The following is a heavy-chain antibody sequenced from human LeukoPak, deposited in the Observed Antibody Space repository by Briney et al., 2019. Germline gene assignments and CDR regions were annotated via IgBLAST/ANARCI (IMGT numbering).Heavy chain of an antibody. D-gene: IGHD1-26*01. CDR2: IYYSGST. V-gene: IGHV4-59*08. J-gene: IGHJ4*02. CDR3: ARHEGSIYFDY. CDR1: GGSISSYY. Sequence: SETLSLTCTVSGGSISSYYWSWIRQPPGKGLEWIGYIYYSGSTNYNPSLKSRVTISVDTSKNQFSLKLSSVTAADTAVYYCARHEGSIYFDYWGQGTLVIVSS.